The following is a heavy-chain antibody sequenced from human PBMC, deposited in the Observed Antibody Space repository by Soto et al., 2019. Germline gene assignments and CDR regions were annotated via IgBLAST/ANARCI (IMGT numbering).Heavy chain of an antibody. Sequence: GGSLRLSCAASGFTFSSYSMNWVRQAPGKGLEWVSSISSSSSYIYYADSVKGRFTISRDNAKNSLYLQMNSLRAEDTAVYYCARDPRSYSSGDYYFDYWGQGTLVTVSS. CDR3: ARDPRSYSSGDYYFDY. CDR1: GFTFSSYS. D-gene: IGHD6-19*01. V-gene: IGHV3-21*01. CDR2: ISSSSSYI. J-gene: IGHJ4*02.